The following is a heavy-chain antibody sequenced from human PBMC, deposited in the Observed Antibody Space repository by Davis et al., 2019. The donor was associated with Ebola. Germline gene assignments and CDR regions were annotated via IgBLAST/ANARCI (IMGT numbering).Heavy chain of an antibody. J-gene: IGHJ4*02. CDR1: GFTSSGYW. D-gene: IGHD6-13*01. V-gene: IGHV3-7*01. CDR2: MSPDGSNK. CDR3: ASSPPGIRAAGIKGLDY. Sequence: PGGSLRLSCAASGFTSSGYWMSWLRQAPGKGLEWVANMSPDGSNKYYADSVKGRFTISRDNSKNTLYLQMNSLRPEDTAVYYCASSPPGIRAAGIKGLDYWGQGTLVTVSS.